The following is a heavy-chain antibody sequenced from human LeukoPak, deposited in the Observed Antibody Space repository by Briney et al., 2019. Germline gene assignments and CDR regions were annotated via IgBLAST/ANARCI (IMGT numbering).Heavy chain of an antibody. J-gene: IGHJ4*02. Sequence: GGSLRLSCAASGFIVSGDFMSWVRQAPGKGLEWVSVIYSDGSTYYADSVKGRFTISRDNSKNTLDLQMTVVRAEDTAVYYCARERGRGRDSPWFDYWGQGTLVTVSS. V-gene: IGHV3-53*01. CDR2: IYSDGST. CDR1: GFIVSGDF. CDR3: ARERGRGRDSPWFDY. D-gene: IGHD1-26*01.